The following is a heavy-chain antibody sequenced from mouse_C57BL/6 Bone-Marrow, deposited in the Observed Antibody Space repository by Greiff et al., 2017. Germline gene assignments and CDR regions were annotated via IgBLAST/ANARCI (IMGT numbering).Heavy chain of an antibody. CDR2: ISSGGSYT. Sequence: DVQLVESGGDLVKPGGSLKLSCAASGFTFSSYGMSWVRQTPDKRLEWVATISSGGSYTYYPDSVKGRFTISRDNAKNTLYLQMSSLKSEDTAMYYCARPADGFDYWGQGTTLTVSS. V-gene: IGHV5-6*01. CDR3: ARPADGFDY. J-gene: IGHJ2*01. CDR1: GFTFSSYG.